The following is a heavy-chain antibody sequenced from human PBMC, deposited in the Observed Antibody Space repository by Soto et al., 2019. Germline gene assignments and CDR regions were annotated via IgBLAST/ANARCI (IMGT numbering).Heavy chain of an antibody. D-gene: IGHD6-19*01. J-gene: IGHJ4*02. V-gene: IGHV4-59*01. Sequence: SETLSLTCTVSGGSISSYYWSWIRQPPGKGLEWIGYISYTGSTNYNPSLKSRLTISVDTSKNQFSLKLSSVTAADAAVYYCARGPDLRQWQRPFDYWGQGTLVIVSS. CDR2: ISYTGST. CDR3: ARGPDLRQWQRPFDY. CDR1: GGSISSYY.